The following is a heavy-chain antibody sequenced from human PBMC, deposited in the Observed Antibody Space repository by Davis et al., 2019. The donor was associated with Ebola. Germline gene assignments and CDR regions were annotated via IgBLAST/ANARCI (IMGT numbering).Heavy chain of an antibody. V-gene: IGHV3-9*01. J-gene: IGHJ3*02. CDR2: INWSSGSI. D-gene: IGHD2-2*01. Sequence: SLKISCAASGFIFDDHAMHWVRQAPGKGLEWVSGINWSSGSIGYADSVKGRFTISRNNDKNSLYLQMNSLRAEDTALYYCAKDIVGIPQDAFDIWGQGTMVTVSS. CDR1: GFIFDDHA. CDR3: AKDIVGIPQDAFDI.